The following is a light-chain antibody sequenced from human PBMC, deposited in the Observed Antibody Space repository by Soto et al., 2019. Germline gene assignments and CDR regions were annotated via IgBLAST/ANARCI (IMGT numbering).Light chain of an antibody. CDR1: SSDVGGYNY. V-gene: IGLV2-14*01. Sequence: QSVLTQPASVSGSPGQSITISCTGTSSDVGGYNYVSWYQQRPGKAPKFMIYEVTNRPSGVSNRFSGSKSGNTASLTISGLQAEAEADYYCASYTSRGTRVFGTGTKLTVL. CDR3: ASYTSRGTRV. CDR2: EVT. J-gene: IGLJ1*01.